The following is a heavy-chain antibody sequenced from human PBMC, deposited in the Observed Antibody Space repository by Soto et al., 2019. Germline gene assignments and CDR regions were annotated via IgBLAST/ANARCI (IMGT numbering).Heavy chain of an antibody. D-gene: IGHD2-8*01. Sequence: EVQLLESGGGLVQPGGSLRLSCAASGFTFSSYAMSWVRQAPGKGLEWVSAISGSGGSTYYADSVKGRFTISRDNSKNTLYLQMNSLRAEDTAVYYCAKGHCTNGVGYNRLVGYFDYWGQGTLVTVSS. CDR1: GFTFSSYA. V-gene: IGHV3-23*01. CDR3: AKGHCTNGVGYNRLVGYFDY. CDR2: ISGSGGST. J-gene: IGHJ4*02.